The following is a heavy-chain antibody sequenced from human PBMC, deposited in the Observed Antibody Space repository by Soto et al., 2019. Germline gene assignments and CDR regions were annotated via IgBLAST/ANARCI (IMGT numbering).Heavy chain of an antibody. J-gene: IGHJ4*02. CDR2: ISSSGSTI. V-gene: IGHV3-11*01. CDR1: GFTFSDYY. Sequence: LRLSCAASGFTFSDYYMSWIRQAPGKGLEWVSYISSSGSTIYYADSVKGRFAISRDNAKNSLYLQMNSLRAEDTAVYYCARIVDTAMVKAIDYWGQGTTVTVSS. D-gene: IGHD5-18*01. CDR3: ARIVDTAMVKAIDY.